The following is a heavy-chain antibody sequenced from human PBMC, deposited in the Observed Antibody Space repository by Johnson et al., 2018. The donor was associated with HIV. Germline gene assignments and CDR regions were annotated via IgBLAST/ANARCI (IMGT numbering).Heavy chain of an antibody. D-gene: IGHD2/OR15-2a*01. J-gene: IGHJ3*02. Sequence: QVQLVESGGGVVQPGRSLRLSCAASGFTFNTYAMHWVRQAPGKGLEWVALISYDGIEKYYADSGKGRFPISRDNSKNTVFLQMNSLRAEDTALYYCARDCRNSTSCLAFDIWGQGTRVTVSS. CDR3: ARDCRNSTSCLAFDI. V-gene: IGHV3-30*03. CDR2: ISYDGIEK. CDR1: GFTFNTYA.